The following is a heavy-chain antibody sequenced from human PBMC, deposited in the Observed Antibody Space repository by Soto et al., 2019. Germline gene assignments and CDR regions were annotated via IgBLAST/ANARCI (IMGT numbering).Heavy chain of an antibody. V-gene: IGHV3-74*01. D-gene: IGHD1-7*01. J-gene: IGHJ4*02. CDR2: INSDGSSA. Sequence: EVQLVESGGGLVQPGGSLRLSCAASGFTFSNYWMHWVRQAPGKGLVWVSRINSDGSSACYADSVKGRFTISRDNAKNTLYLQMNSLSAEDTAVYSCARATLELFYYFDYWGQGTLVTVSS. CDR3: ARATLELFYYFDY. CDR1: GFTFSNYW.